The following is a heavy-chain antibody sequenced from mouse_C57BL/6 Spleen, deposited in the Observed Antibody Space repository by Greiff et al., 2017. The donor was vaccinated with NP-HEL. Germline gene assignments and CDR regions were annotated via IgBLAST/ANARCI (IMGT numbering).Heavy chain of an antibody. Sequence: QVQLQQSGAELVRPGASVTLSCKASGYTFTDYEMHWVKQTPVHGLEWIGAIDPETGGTAYNQKFKGKAILTADKSSSTAYMELRSLTSEDSAVYYCTRGGSSPHVYWGQGTTLTVSS. CDR1: GYTFTDYE. D-gene: IGHD1-1*01. CDR3: TRGGSSPHVY. J-gene: IGHJ2*01. V-gene: IGHV1-15*01. CDR2: IDPETGGT.